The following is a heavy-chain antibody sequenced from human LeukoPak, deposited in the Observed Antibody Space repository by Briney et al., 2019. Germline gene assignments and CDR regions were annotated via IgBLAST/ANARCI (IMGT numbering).Heavy chain of an antibody. CDR3: TRGQSYCGADCYSD. D-gene: IGHD2-21*02. J-gene: IGHJ4*02. CDR2: MYTGGGR. Sequence: GGSLRLSCAASGFSVSNYYMSWVRQPPGKGLEWVSVMYTGGGRYYGDSVKGRFTISRDNSKNTVSLQMNSLRVEDTALYYCTRGQSYCGADCYSDWGQGTLVTVSS. CDR1: GFSVSNYY. V-gene: IGHV3-66*01.